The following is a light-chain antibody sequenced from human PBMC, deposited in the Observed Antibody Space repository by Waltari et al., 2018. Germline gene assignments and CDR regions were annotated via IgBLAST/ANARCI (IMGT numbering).Light chain of an antibody. CDR3: QQYSSSPLT. J-gene: IGKJ3*01. CDR1: QSVNNY. V-gene: IGKV3-20*01. Sequence: EIVLTQSPGTLSLSPGEIATLSCRASQSVNNYLAWFQQKPGQAPRLLIHGASSRATGIPDRISGSGSGTDFTLTISGLEPQDFAVYYCQQYSSSPLTFGPGTKVDIK. CDR2: GAS.